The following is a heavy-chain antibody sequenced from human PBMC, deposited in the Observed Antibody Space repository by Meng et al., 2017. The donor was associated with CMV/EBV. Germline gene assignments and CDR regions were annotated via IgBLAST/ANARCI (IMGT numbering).Heavy chain of an antibody. V-gene: IGHV1-18*01. Sequence: ASVKVSCKASGYTFTSYGISWVRQAPGQGLEWMGWISAYNGNTNYAQKLQGRVTMTTDTSTSTAYMELRSLRSGDTAVYYCARGYCSSTSCYTRYYYGMDVWGQGTTVTVSS. D-gene: IGHD2-2*02. CDR1: GYTFTSYG. CDR2: ISAYNGNT. J-gene: IGHJ6*02. CDR3: ARGYCSSTSCYTRYYYGMDV.